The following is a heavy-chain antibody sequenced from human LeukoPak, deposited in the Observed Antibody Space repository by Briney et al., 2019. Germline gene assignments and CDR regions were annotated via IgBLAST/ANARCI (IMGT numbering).Heavy chain of an antibody. V-gene: IGHV4-39*07. CDR3: ARDLDYYGSGSYYQIDY. D-gene: IGHD3-10*01. Sequence: SETLSLTCTVSGGSISSSSYYWGWIRQSPGKGLEWIGSIYYSGSTYYNPSLKSRVTISIDTSKNQFSLKLNSVTAADTAVYYCARDLDYYGSGSYYQIDYWGQGTLVTVSS. CDR1: GGSISSSSYY. J-gene: IGHJ4*02. CDR2: IYYSGST.